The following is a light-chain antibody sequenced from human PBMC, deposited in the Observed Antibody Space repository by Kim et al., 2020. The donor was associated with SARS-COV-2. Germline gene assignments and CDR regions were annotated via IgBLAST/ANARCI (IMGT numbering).Light chain of an antibody. CDR3: QQYGSSPQT. CDR2: GAS. V-gene: IGKV3-20*01. CDR1: QSVSSSY. J-gene: IGKJ1*01. Sequence: APGERATLSCRASQSVSSSYLAWYQQKPGQAPRLLIYGASSRATGIPARFSGSGSGTDFTLTISRLEPEDFAVYYCQQYGSSPQTFGQGTKVDIK.